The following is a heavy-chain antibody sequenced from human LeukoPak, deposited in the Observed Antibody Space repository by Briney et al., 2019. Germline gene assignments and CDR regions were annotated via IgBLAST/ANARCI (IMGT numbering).Heavy chain of an antibody. CDR1: GFTVNSKY. V-gene: IGHV3-53*01. CDR2: IYSGGSI. CDR3: ARLWQPNYGDCLDH. D-gene: IGHD4-17*01. Sequence: PGGSLRLSCTASGFTVNSKYMSWVRQAPGKGLEWVSIIYSGGSIYYADSVTGRFTISRDNSKNTLYLQMNSLRAEDTAMYYCARLWQPNYGDCLDHWGQGTLVTVTS. J-gene: IGHJ4*02.